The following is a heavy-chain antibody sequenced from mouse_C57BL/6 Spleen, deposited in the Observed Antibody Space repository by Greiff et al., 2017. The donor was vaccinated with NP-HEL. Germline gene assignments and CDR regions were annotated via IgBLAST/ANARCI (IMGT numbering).Heavy chain of an antibody. J-gene: IGHJ2*01. D-gene: IGHD1-1*01. CDR1: GYSFPGYY. CDR3: ARSYGSSHFDY. Sequence: EVKLMESGPELVKPGASVKISCKASGYSFPGYYMNCVKPSPETSLEWIGEINPSTGGTTYNQKFKAKATLTVDKSSSTAYMQLKSLTSEDSAVYYCARSYGSSHFDYWGQGTTLTVSS. CDR2: INPSTGGT. V-gene: IGHV1-42*01.